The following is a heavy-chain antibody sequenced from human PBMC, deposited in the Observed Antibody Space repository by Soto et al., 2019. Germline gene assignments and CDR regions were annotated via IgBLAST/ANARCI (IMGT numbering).Heavy chain of an antibody. D-gene: IGHD6-25*01. CDR3: MTHAVIYSRGH. J-gene: IGHJ4*02. CDR1: GFTFSNDW. Sequence: GGSLRLACAASGFTFSNDWMNWVRQAPGKGLEWVARIKTVTDGGTTDYAAPVKGRFFISRDDSKSTLYLQMNSLKTEDTAIYYCMTHAVIYSRGHWGQGTLVTVSS. V-gene: IGHV3-15*01. CDR2: IKTVTDGGTT.